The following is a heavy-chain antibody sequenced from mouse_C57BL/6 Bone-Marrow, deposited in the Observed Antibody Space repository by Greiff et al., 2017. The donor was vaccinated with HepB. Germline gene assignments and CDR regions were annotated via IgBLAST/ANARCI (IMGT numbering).Heavy chain of an antibody. CDR1: GFNIKDYY. V-gene: IGHV14-2*01. Sequence: VQLQQSGAELVKPGASVKLSCTASGFNIKDYYMHWVKQRTEQGLEWIGRIDPEDGETKYAPKFQGKATITADTSSDTAYLQLSSLTSEDTAVYYCARSKSSGYVYYAMDYWGQGTSVTVSS. J-gene: IGHJ4*01. D-gene: IGHD3-2*02. CDR3: ARSKSSGYVYYAMDY. CDR2: IDPEDGET.